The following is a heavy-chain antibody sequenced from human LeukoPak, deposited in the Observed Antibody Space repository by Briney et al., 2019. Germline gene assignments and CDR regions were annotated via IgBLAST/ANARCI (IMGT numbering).Heavy chain of an antibody. J-gene: IGHJ4*02. CDR3: ARADILTGCPWDYFDY. Sequence: SETLSLTCVVYGGSFSGYYWSWIRQPPGKGLEWIGKINHSGSTNYNPSLKSRVTISVDTSKNQFSLKLSSVTAADTAVYYCARADILTGCPWDYFDYWGQGTLVTVSS. CDR2: INHSGST. V-gene: IGHV4-34*01. CDR1: GGSFSGYY. D-gene: IGHD3-9*01.